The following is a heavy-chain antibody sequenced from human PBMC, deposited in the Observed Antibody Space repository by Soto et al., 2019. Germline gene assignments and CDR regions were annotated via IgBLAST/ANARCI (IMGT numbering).Heavy chain of an antibody. Sequence: GGSLRLSCAASGFTFSSYGMHWVRQAPGKGLEWVALISYDGGNKYYADSVKGRFTISRDNPKNTVYLQMNSLRTEDTALYYCAKVLGYCSSSSCSRDYYYYYGMDVWGQGTTVTVSS. CDR2: ISYDGGNK. CDR3: AKVLGYCSSSSCSRDYYYYYGMDV. CDR1: GFTFSSYG. D-gene: IGHD2-2*01. V-gene: IGHV3-30*18. J-gene: IGHJ6*02.